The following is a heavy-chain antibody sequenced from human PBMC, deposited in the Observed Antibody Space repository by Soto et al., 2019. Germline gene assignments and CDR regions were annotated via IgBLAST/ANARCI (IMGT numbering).Heavy chain of an antibody. V-gene: IGHV3-33*01. D-gene: IGHD4-17*01. J-gene: IGHJ5*02. CDR2: IWYDGSNK. CDR3: ARDLIDYGDYGWFDP. CDR1: GFTFSSYG. Sequence: GGSLRLSCAASGFTFSSYGMHWVRQAPGKGLEWVAVIWYDGSNKYYADPVKGRFTISRDNSKNTLYLQMNSLRAEDTAVYYCARDLIDYGDYGWFDPWGQGTLVTVSS.